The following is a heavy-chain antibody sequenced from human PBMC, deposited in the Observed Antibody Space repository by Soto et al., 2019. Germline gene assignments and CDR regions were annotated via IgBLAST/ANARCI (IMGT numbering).Heavy chain of an antibody. CDR1: GYSFTSYW. D-gene: IGHD3-3*01. CDR3: AALRFLEWSSHAFDI. J-gene: IGHJ3*02. V-gene: IGHV5-51*01. Sequence: GESLKISCKGSGYSFTSYWIGWMRQMPGKGLEWMGIIYPGDSDTRYSPSFQGQVTISADKSISTAYLQWSSLKASDTAMYYCAALRFLEWSSHAFDIWGQGTMVTVSS. CDR2: IYPGDSDT.